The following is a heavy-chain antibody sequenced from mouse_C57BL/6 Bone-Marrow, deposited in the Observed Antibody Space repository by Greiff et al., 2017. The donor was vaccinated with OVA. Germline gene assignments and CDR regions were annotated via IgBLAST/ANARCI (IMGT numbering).Heavy chain of an antibody. CDR3: ARIYDGYYVEVDY. CDR2: INPSSGYT. J-gene: IGHJ2*01. V-gene: IGHV1-4*01. D-gene: IGHD2-3*01. Sequence: QVQLQQSGAELARPGASVQMSCKASGYTFTSYTLHWVKQRPGQGLEWIGYINPSSGYTKYNQKFKDKATLTADKSSSTAYMQLSSLTSEDSAVYYCARIYDGYYVEVDYWGQGTTLTVSS. CDR1: GYTFTSYT.